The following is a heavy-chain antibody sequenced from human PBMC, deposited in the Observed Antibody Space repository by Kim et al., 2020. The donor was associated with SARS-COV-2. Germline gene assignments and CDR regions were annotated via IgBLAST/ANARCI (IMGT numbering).Heavy chain of an antibody. J-gene: IGHJ6*02. D-gene: IGHD2-2*03. Sequence: GGSLRLSCTASGFTFGDYAMSWVRQAPGKGLEWVGFIRSKAYGGTTEYAASVKGRFTISRDDSKSIAYLQMNSLKTEDTAVYYCTWITYYYYGMDVWGQGTTVTVSS. CDR2: IRSKAYGGTT. CDR3: TWITYYYYGMDV. CDR1: GFTFGDYA. V-gene: IGHV3-49*04.